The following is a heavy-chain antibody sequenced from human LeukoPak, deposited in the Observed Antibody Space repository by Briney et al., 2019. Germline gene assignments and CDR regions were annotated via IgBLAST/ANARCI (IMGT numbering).Heavy chain of an antibody. J-gene: IGHJ4*02. CDR2: ISGSGGST. D-gene: IGHD6-19*01. V-gene: IGHV3-23*01. CDR3: ARGYSSGWWGYYFDY. Sequence: GGSLRLSCAASGFSLSNYAMTWVRQAPGKGLEWVSGISGSGGSTYYADSVKGRFTFSRDNSKNTLYLQMNSLRAEDTAVYYCARGYSSGWWGYYFDYWGQGTLVTVSS. CDR1: GFSLSNYA.